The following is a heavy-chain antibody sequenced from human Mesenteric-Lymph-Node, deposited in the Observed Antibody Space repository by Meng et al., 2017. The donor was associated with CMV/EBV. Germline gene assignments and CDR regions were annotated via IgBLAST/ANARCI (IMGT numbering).Heavy chain of an antibody. CDR1: GFTLSSYS. V-gene: IGHV3-66*02. CDR3: ARGGNFDRAFDI. CDR2: LYRGGGT. J-gene: IGHJ3*02. Sequence: GESLKISCAASGFTLSSYSMNWVRQVPGKGLGWVSVLYRGGGTYYADSVKGRFTISRNNSKNTLFLQMNSLRTEDTAVYYCARGGNFDRAFDIWGQGTLVTVSS. D-gene: IGHD1-7*01.